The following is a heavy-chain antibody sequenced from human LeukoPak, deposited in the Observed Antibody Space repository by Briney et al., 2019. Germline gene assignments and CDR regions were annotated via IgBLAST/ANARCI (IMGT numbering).Heavy chain of an antibody. V-gene: IGHV1-18*01. Sequence: GASVKVSCKASGYTFTSYGISWVRQAPGQGLEWMGWISAYNGNTNYAQKLQGRVTMTTDTSTSTAYMELRSLRSDDTAVYYCARDPTGTTWGEFDYWGQGTLVTVSS. D-gene: IGHD1-7*01. CDR1: GYTFTSYG. J-gene: IGHJ4*02. CDR3: ARDPTGTTWGEFDY. CDR2: ISAYNGNT.